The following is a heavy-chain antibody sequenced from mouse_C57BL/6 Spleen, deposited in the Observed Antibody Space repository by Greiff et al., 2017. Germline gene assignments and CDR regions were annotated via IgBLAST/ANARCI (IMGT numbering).Heavy chain of an antibody. CDR3: AREDYGSNLWYFDV. J-gene: IGHJ1*03. D-gene: IGHD1-1*01. V-gene: IGHV1-82*01. CDR1: GYAFSSSW. CDR2: IYPGDGDT. Sequence: QVQLQQSGPELVKPGASVKISCKASGYAFSSSWMNWVKQRPGKGLEWIGRIYPGDGDTNYNGKFKGKATLTADKSSSTAHMQLSSRTSADSSVYFCAREDYGSNLWYFDVWGTGTTVTVAS.